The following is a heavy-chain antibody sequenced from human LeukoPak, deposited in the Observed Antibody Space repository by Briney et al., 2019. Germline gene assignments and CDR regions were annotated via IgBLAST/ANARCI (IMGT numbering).Heavy chain of an antibody. J-gene: IGHJ4*02. Sequence: SVKVSCKASGGTFSSYAISWVRQAPGQGLEWMGGIIPIFGTANYAQKFQGRVTITADESTSTAYMELSSLRSGDTAVYYCALGDWNHRYYFDYWGQGTLVTVSS. D-gene: IGHD1-1*01. CDR1: GGTFSSYA. CDR3: ALGDWNHRYYFDY. CDR2: IIPIFGTA. V-gene: IGHV1-69*01.